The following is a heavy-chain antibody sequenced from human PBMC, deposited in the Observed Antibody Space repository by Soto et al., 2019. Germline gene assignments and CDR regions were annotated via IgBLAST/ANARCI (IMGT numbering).Heavy chain of an antibody. V-gene: IGHV1-2*02. J-gene: IGHJ6*02. CDR2: INPNSGGT. D-gene: IGHD2-2*01. CDR1: GYTFTGYY. CDR3: ARDWVCSSTSCYRYYYYGMDV. Sequence: VASVKVSCKASGYTFTGYYMHWVRQAPGQGLEWMGWINPNSGGTNYAQKFQGRVTMTRDTSISTAYMELSRLRSDDTAVYYCARDWVCSSTSCYRYYYYGMDVWGQGTTVTVSS.